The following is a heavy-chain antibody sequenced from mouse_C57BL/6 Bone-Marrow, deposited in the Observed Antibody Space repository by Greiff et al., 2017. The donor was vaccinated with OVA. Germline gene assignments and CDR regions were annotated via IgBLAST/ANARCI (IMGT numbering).Heavy chain of an antibody. CDR3: TTYGSSPWFAY. J-gene: IGHJ3*01. CDR1: GFNIKDDY. D-gene: IGHD1-1*01. V-gene: IGHV14-4*01. CDR2: IDPENGDT. Sequence: VQLQQSGAELVRPGASVKLSCTASGFNIKDDYMHWVKQRPEQGLEWIGWIDPENGDTEYASKFQGKATITADTSSNTAYPQLSSLTSEDTAVYYCTTYGSSPWFAYWGQGTLVTVSA.